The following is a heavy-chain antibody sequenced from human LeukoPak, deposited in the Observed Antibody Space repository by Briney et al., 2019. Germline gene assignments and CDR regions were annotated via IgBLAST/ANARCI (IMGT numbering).Heavy chain of an antibody. CDR2: IYYSGST. V-gene: IGHV4-59*01. Sequence: SETLSLTCTVSGGSFSSYYWSWIRQPPGKGLEWIGYIYYSGSTNYNPSLKSRVTISVDTSKNQFSLKLSSVTAADTAVYYCARQPLLGSYWFFDLWGRGTLVTVSS. CDR1: GGSFSSYY. D-gene: IGHD2-8*02. CDR3: ARQPLLGSYWFFDL. J-gene: IGHJ2*01.